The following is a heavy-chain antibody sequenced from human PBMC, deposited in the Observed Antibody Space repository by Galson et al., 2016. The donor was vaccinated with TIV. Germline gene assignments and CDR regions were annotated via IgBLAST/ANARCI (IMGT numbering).Heavy chain of an antibody. J-gene: IGHJ4*02. D-gene: IGHD3-16*01. V-gene: IGHV5-51*03. CDR2: TNPGDSET. CDR3: AKGKEYYEF. CDR1: GYMFSAHW. Sequence: QSGAEVKKPGESLIISCKASGYMFSAHWFGWVRQMPGKGPEWIGITNPGDSETRYSPSFEGQVTISADNSISTAYLQWHSLKASDTAVYYCAKGKEYYEFWGQGTLVTVSS.